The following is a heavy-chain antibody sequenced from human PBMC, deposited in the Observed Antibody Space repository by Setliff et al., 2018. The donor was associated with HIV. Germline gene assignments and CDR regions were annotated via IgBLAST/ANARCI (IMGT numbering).Heavy chain of an antibody. Sequence: SETLSLTCTVSGGSISAYYWSWIRQPPGKGLEWIGSFHYSGSTSYNPSLKSRVAISVDTSKSQFSRKMTSVTAADTAVYYCARSAYDSSGLPYWGQGTLVTVSS. V-gene: IGHV4-39*01. CDR3: ARSAYDSSGLPY. D-gene: IGHD3-22*01. J-gene: IGHJ4*02. CDR2: FHYSGST. CDR1: GGSISAYY.